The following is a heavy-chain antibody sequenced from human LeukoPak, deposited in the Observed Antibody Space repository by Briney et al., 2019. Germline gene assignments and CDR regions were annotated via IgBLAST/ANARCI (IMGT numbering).Heavy chain of an antibody. D-gene: IGHD4-11*01. V-gene: IGHV3-48*03. CDR2: ISSSGSTV. CDR1: GFTFSTYE. J-gene: IGHJ4*02. Sequence: GGSLRLSCTASGFTFSTYEMNWVRQAPGKGLEWVSYISSSGSTVYYADSVKGRFTISRDSAKNSLYLQMNSLRAEDTAVYYCAGGMTTGTVGSWGQGTLLTVSS. CDR3: AGGMTTGTVGS.